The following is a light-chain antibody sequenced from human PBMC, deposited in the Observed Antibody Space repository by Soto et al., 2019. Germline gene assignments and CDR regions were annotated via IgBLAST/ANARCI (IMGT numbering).Light chain of an antibody. CDR3: SSYTSSSTVV. CDR1: SSDFGGYNY. Sequence: QSALTQPASVSGSPGQSITISCTGTSSDFGGYNYVSWYQQHPGKAPKLMIYDVSNRPSGVSNRFSGSKSGNTVSLTSSWLQAEDEADYYFSSYTSSSTVVFGGGTKVTV. V-gene: IGLV2-14*01. CDR2: DVS. J-gene: IGLJ2*01.